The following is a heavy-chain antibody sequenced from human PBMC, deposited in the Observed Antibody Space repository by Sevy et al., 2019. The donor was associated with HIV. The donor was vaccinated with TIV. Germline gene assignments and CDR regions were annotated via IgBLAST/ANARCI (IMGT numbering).Heavy chain of an antibody. CDR1: GGSISSSSYY. CDR2: IYYSGST. V-gene: IGHV4-39*01. D-gene: IGHD3-3*01. CDR3: ARLSPSRPNDFWSGYYYYMDV. J-gene: IGHJ6*03. Sequence: SDTLSLTCTVSGGSISSSSYYWGWIRQPPGKGLEWIGSIYYSGSTYYNASLKSRVTISVDTSKNQFSLKLSSVTAADTAAYYCARLSPSRPNDFWSGYYYYMDVWGKGTTFTVSS.